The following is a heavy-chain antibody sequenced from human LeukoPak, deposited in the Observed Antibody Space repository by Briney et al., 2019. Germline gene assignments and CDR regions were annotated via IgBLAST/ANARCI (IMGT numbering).Heavy chain of an antibody. CDR1: GYSISSGYQ. J-gene: IGHJ5*02. CDR2: IYHSGSA. D-gene: IGHD2-2*01. Sequence: SETLSLTCGVSGYSISSGYQWAWIRQSPGKGLEWIGSIYHSGSAHYNPSLKSRVTISVETSKNQFSLNMYSVTAADTAIYYCARDPRWLTPDCTSTSCYENYFDPWGQGTLVTVSS. CDR3: ARDPRWLTPDCTSTSCYENYFDP. V-gene: IGHV4-38-2*02.